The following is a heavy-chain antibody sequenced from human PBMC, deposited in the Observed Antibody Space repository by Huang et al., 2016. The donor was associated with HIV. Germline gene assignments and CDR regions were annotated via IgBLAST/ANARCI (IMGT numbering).Heavy chain of an antibody. Sequence: QVRLVESGGGVVQPGASLTLSCSASGFPFRASGMDWVRQAPGKGLGWVSFRRYDGNNDYLIGSVKGRFTISRDNSNNTLYLRMNSLRPEDTAVYYCVKERGSSRARSSFDFWGQGTSVIVSS. CDR1: GFPFRASG. CDR3: VKERGSSRARSSFDF. D-gene: IGHD6-13*01. CDR2: RRYDGNND. V-gene: IGHV3-30*02. J-gene: IGHJ3*01.